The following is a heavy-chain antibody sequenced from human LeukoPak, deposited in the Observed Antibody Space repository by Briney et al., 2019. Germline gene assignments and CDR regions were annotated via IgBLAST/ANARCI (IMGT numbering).Heavy chain of an antibody. CDR1: GGAFSGYY. Sequence: SETLSLTCAVYGGAFSGYYWSWIRQPPGTGPEWIGEINHSGSTNYNPSLRSRVTISVDTSKNQFSLKLSSVTAADTAVYYCARRTFYYYYGMDVWGQGTTVTVSS. V-gene: IGHV4-34*01. CDR2: INHSGST. D-gene: IGHD1-14*01. CDR3: ARRTFYYYYGMDV. J-gene: IGHJ6*02.